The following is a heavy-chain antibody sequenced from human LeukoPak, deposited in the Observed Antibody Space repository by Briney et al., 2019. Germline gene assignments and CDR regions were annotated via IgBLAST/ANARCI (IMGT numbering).Heavy chain of an antibody. Sequence: GGSLRLSCAAPEFTFSSYGMSWVRQAPGKGLEWVSSISGSGGSTQYADSVQGRFAISRDNSKSTLYLQMNSLRVEDTAMYFCARDPNGDYIGTFDMWGRGTMVSVSS. D-gene: IGHD4-17*01. CDR2: ISGSGGST. CDR1: EFTFSSYG. J-gene: IGHJ3*02. CDR3: ARDPNGDYIGTFDM. V-gene: IGHV3-23*01.